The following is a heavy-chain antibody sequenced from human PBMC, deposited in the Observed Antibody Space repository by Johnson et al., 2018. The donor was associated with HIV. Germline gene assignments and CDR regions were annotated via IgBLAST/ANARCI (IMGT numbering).Heavy chain of an antibody. D-gene: IGHD3-10*01. CDR1: GFTFSSYD. V-gene: IGHV3-13*01. CDR3: ARDPYGSGPYVAFDI. J-gene: IGHJ3*02. Sequence: VQLVESGGGVVQPGGSLRLSCAASGFTFSSYDMHWVRQATGKGLEWVSAIGTAGDTYYPGSVKGRFTISRDNSKNTLYLQMNSLRAEDTAVYYCARDPYGSGPYVAFDIWGQGTMVTVSS. CDR2: IGTAGDT.